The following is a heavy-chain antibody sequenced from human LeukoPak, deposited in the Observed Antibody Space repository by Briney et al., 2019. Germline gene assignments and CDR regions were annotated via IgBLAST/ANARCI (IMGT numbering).Heavy chain of an antibody. CDR1: GYSFPTYW. CDR3: ARRPADYGDYFDY. D-gene: IGHD4-17*01. Sequence: PGESLQISCQGSGYSFPTYWIGWVRQMPGKGLEWMGIIYPGDSDTRYSPSFQGQVTISADKSISTAYLQWSSLKASDTAMYYCARRPADYGDYFDYWGQGTLVTVSS. J-gene: IGHJ4*02. V-gene: IGHV5-51*01. CDR2: IYPGDSDT.